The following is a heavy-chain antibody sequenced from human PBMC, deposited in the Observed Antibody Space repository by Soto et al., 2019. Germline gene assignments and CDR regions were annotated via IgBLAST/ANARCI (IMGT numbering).Heavy chain of an antibody. D-gene: IGHD6-19*01. J-gene: IGHJ1*01. V-gene: IGHV3-23*01. Sequence: PGGSLRLSCAASGFTFSSYAMTWVRQAPGKGLEWASAISGSGGSTYYADSVKGRFTISRDNSKNTLYLQMNSLRAEDTAVYYCAKGSSGPEYFQHWGQGTLVTVSS. CDR2: ISGSGGST. CDR1: GFTFSSYA. CDR3: AKGSSGPEYFQH.